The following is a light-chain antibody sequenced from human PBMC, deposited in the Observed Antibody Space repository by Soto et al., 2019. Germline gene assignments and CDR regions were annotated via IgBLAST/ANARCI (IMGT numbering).Light chain of an antibody. CDR2: GAS. V-gene: IGKV3D-15*01. Sequence: EVVMTQSAATLSVSLGERATLSCRASQSVSTDLAWYQQKPGQAPRLLIYGASSRATGIPDRFSGSGSGTDFTLTISRLEPEDFAVYYCHQYDDGPYAFGQGTKVDIK. J-gene: IGKJ2*01. CDR3: HQYDDGPYA. CDR1: QSVSTD.